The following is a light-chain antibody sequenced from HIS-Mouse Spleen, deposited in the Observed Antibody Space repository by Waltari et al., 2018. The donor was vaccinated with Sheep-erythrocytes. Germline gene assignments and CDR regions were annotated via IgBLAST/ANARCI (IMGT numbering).Light chain of an antibody. V-gene: IGLV1-47*01. CDR3: AAWDDSLSGNWV. J-gene: IGLJ3*02. Sequence: QSVLTQPPSASVTPGQRVTISCSGSRSNIGSNYVYWYQQLPGTAPKLLIYRNNQRPSGVPDRFSGSKSGTSASLAISGLRSEDEADYYCAAWDDSLSGNWVFGGGTKLTVL. CDR2: RNN. CDR1: RSNIGSNY.